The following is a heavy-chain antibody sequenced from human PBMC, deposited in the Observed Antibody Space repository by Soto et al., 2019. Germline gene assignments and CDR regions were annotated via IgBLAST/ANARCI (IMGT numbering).Heavy chain of an antibody. CDR2: IYYSGST. CDR3: ARHYGITMIVVVIDWFDP. CDR1: GGSISSSSYY. D-gene: IGHD3-22*01. V-gene: IGHV4-39*01. Sequence: SETLSLTCTVSGGSISSSSYYWGWIRQPPGKGLEWIGSIYYSGSTYYNPSLKSRVTISVDTSKNQFSLKLSSVTAADTAVYYCARHYGITMIVVVIDWFDPWGQGTLVTVSS. J-gene: IGHJ5*02.